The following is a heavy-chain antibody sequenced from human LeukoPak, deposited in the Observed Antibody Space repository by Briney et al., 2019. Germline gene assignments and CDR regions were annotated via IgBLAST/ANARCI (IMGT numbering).Heavy chain of an antibody. D-gene: IGHD1-26*01. Sequence: SETLSLTCTVSGGSISSSSYYWGWIRQPPGKGLEWIGSIYYSGSTYYNPSLKSRVTISVDTSKNQFSLKLSSVTAADTAVYYCARDRQTPNSGSYSEWYYYYYYMDVWGKGTTVTVSS. J-gene: IGHJ6*03. CDR3: ARDRQTPNSGSYSEWYYYYYYMDV. CDR1: GGSISSSSYY. V-gene: IGHV4-39*07. CDR2: IYYSGST.